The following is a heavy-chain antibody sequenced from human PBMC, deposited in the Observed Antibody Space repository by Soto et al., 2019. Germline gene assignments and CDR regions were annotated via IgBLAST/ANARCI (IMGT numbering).Heavy chain of an antibody. CDR2: IYYSGST. Sequence: SETLSLTCSFSGGSISSYYWSLIRQPPGKGLEWIGYIYYSGSTNYNPSLKSRVTISVDTSKNQFSLKLSSVTAADTAVYYCARFYGDYVADYWGQGTLVTVSS. CDR3: ARFYGDYVADY. D-gene: IGHD4-17*01. J-gene: IGHJ4*02. CDR1: GGSISSYY. V-gene: IGHV4-59*01.